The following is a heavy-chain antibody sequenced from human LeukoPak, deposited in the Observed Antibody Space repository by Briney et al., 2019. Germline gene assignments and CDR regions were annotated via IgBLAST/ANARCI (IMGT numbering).Heavy chain of an antibody. V-gene: IGHV1-18*01. D-gene: IGHD6-19*01. CDR1: GYTFTSYG. J-gene: IGHJ4*02. Sequence: ASVKVSCKASGYTFTSYGISWVRQAPGQGLEWMGWISAYNGNTNYAQKLQGRVTMTTDTSTSTAYMELRSLRSDDTAVYYCATGLAVVASPNYFGYWGQGTLVTVSS. CDR2: ISAYNGNT. CDR3: ATGLAVVASPNYFGY.